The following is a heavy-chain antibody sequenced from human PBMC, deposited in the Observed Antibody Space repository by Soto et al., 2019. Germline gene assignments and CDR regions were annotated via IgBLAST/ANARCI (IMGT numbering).Heavy chain of an antibody. CDR2: IYYSGST. V-gene: IGHV4-31*03. J-gene: IGHJ6*03. D-gene: IGHD3-10*01. Sequence: PSETLSLTCTVSGGSISSGGYYWSWIRQHPGKGLEWIGYIYYSGSTYYNPSLKSRVTISVDTPKNQFSLKLSSVTAADTAVYYCARRGFNTMVQGVMGYYYYMDVWGKGTTVTVSS. CDR1: GGSISSGGYY. CDR3: ARRGFNTMVQGVMGYYYYMDV.